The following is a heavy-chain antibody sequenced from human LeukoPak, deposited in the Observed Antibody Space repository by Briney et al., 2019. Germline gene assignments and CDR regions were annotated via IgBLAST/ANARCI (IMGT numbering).Heavy chain of an antibody. V-gene: IGHV3-33*01. Sequence: PGGSLRLSCAASGFTFSSYGMHWVRQAPGKGLEWVALIWYDGTNKYYADSVKGRFTISRDNSKNTLYLQTNSLSAEDTAVYYCVTTSSDPQDSSGYLGYWGQGTLVTVSS. J-gene: IGHJ4*02. CDR2: IWYDGTNK. D-gene: IGHD3-22*01. CDR3: VTTSSDPQDSSGYLGY. CDR1: GFTFSSYG.